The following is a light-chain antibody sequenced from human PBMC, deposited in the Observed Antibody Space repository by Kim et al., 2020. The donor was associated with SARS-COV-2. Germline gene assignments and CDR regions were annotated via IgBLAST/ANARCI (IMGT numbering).Light chain of an antibody. CDR2: GAS. V-gene: IGKV3D-7*01. J-gene: IGKJ4*01. CDR1: PSVSSSS. CDR3: QQDDNLPVT. Sequence: PGERATLSCRDSPSVSSSSLTWYQQKPGQAPGLLIYGASTRATGIPGRFSGSGSGTDFTLTISSLQPEDFAVYYCQQDDNLPVTVGGGTKVDIK.